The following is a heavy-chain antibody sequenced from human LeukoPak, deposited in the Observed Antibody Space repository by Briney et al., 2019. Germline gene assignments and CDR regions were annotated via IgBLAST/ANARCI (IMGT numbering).Heavy chain of an antibody. CDR1: GGSFRGYY. D-gene: IGHD5-12*01. Sequence: SETLSLTCAVYGGSFRGYYWSWIRQPPGKGLEWIGEINHSGSTNYNPSLKSRVTISVDTSKNQFSLRLNSVTAADTAVYYCARLVKGDGYSGYAPFNYWGQGTLVTVSS. J-gene: IGHJ4*02. CDR2: INHSGST. CDR3: ARLVKGDGYSGYAPFNY. V-gene: IGHV4-34*01.